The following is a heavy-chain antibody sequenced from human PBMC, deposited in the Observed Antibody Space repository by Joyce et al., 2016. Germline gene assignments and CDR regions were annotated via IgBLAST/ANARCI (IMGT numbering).Heavy chain of an antibody. Sequence: QVQLVQSGAELQKPGASVKVSCKASGYTFTSYGFSWVRQAPGEGREWMGWISGYNGNTNYVQKLQGRGTMTTDTSTSTAYMELRSLRSDDTAVYYCARGGYYDSTYRYDPWGQGTLVTVSS. D-gene: IGHD3-22*01. J-gene: IGHJ5*02. CDR2: ISGYNGNT. V-gene: IGHV1-18*04. CDR1: GYTFTSYG. CDR3: ARGGYYDSTYRYDP.